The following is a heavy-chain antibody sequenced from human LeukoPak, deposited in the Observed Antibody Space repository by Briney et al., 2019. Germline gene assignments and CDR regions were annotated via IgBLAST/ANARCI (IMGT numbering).Heavy chain of an antibody. CDR1: GGSFCSYY. V-gene: IGHV4-34*01. Sequence: PSETLSLTCTVSGGSFCSYYWSWIRQPPGKGLEWIGEINHSGSTNYDPSLKSRVTISVDTSKIQFSLKLRSVTAEDTAVSYCARGPKSWLQISYDYWGQGTLVTVSS. D-gene: IGHD5-24*01. CDR2: INHSGST. CDR3: ARGPKSWLQISYDY. J-gene: IGHJ4*02.